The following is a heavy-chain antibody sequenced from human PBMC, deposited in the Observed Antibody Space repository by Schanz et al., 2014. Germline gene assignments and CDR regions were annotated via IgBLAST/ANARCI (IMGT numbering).Heavy chain of an antibody. V-gene: IGHV4-30-2*01. CDR1: GGSISSGDYS. D-gene: IGHD3-10*01. CDR3: ARATFGFYGSGSFYVWFDP. J-gene: IGHJ5*02. CDR2: INHGGRT. Sequence: QLLLQESGSGLVNPSQTLSLTCAVSGGSISSGDYSWSWIRQPPGQGLEWIGDINHGGRTYYNPSLESRVTIALDRSENHFSLRLDYVTAADTAVYYCARATFGFYGSGSFYVWFDPWGQGTLVTVSS.